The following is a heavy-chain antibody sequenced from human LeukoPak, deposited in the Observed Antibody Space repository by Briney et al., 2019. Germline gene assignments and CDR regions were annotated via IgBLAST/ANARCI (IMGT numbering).Heavy chain of an antibody. J-gene: IGHJ4*02. Sequence: SETLSLTCTVSGGSISSYYWSWIRQPPGKGLEWIGYIYYSGSTNYNPSLKNRGTISVDTSKTQFSLKLSSVTAADTAVYYCARHIRGYSYGTPFDYWGQGTLVTVSS. CDR1: GGSISSYY. V-gene: IGHV4-59*08. CDR3: ARHIRGYSYGTPFDY. D-gene: IGHD5-18*01. CDR2: IYYSGST.